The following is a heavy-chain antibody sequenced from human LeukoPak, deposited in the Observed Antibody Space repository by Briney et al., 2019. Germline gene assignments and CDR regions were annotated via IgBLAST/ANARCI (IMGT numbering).Heavy chain of an antibody. CDR1: GFRFSSYS. Sequence: GGSLRLSCAASGFRFSSYSMNWVRQAPGKGLEWVAFIRYDGSNKYYADSVKGRFTISRDNSKNTLYLQMNSLRAEDTAVYYCARESSASYYFDYWGQGTLVTVSS. V-gene: IGHV3-30*02. CDR3: ARESSASYYFDY. J-gene: IGHJ4*02. CDR2: IRYDGSNK. D-gene: IGHD6-25*01.